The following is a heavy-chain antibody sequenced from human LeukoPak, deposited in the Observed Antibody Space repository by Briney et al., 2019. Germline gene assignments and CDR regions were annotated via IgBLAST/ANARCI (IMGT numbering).Heavy chain of an antibody. CDR3: ANAIRITMIVVVIEPHYYFVY. Sequence: GRSLRLSCAASGFTFSSYAMICVRQAPGKGLECVSAIRGSGCSTYYADSVKGRFTISRDKSKNSLYLQTNSLIAYDTAVYYCANAIRITMIVVVIEPHYYFVYCGQGTLVTVSS. CDR1: GFTFSSYA. CDR2: IRGSGCST. J-gene: IGHJ4*02. V-gene: IGHV3-23*01. D-gene: IGHD3-22*01.